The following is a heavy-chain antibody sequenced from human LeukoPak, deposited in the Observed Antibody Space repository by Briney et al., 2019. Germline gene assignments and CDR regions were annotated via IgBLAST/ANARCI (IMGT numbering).Heavy chain of an antibody. CDR1: GFTFSSYW. V-gene: IGHV3-7*01. Sequence: TGGSLRLSCAASGFTFSSYWMSWVRQAPGKGLEWVANIKQDGSEKYYVDSVKGRFTISRDNAKNSLYLQMNSLRAEDTAVYYCARRYYYDSSGYYFDYWGQGTLVTVSS. CDR3: ARRYYYDSSGYYFDY. CDR2: IKQDGSEK. J-gene: IGHJ4*02. D-gene: IGHD3-22*01.